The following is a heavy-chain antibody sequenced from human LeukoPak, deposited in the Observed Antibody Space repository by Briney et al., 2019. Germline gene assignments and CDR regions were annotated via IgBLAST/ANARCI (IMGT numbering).Heavy chain of an antibody. CDR3: AKGRRIVVVPAALHY. CDR2: ISGSGGST. J-gene: IGHJ4*02. V-gene: IGHV3-23*01. CDR1: GFTFSSYA. Sequence: GGSLRLSCAASGFTFSSYAMSWVRQAPGKGLEWVSAISGSGGSTYYADSVKGRFTISRDNSKNTLYLQMNSLRAEDTAVYYCAKGRRIVVVPAALHYWGQGTLVTVSS. D-gene: IGHD2-2*01.